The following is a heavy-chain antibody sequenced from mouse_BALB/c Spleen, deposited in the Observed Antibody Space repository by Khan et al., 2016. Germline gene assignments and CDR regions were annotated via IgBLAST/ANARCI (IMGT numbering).Heavy chain of an antibody. J-gene: IGHJ2*01. D-gene: IGHD1-1*01. V-gene: IGHV3-2*02. Sequence: EVQLVESGPGLVKPSQSLSLTCTVTGYSITSDYAWNWIRQFPGNKLEWMGYISYSGSTSYNPYLKSRISITRDTSKNQFFLQLNSVTTEDTATCCCARLDAMTTVEGCDCWGQGTTLTVSS. CDR3: ARLDAMTTVEGCDC. CDR2: ISYSGST. CDR1: GYSITSDYA.